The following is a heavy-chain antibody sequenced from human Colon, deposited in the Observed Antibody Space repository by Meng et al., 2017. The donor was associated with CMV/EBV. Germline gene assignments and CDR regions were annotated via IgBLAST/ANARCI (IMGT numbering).Heavy chain of an antibody. Sequence: CKASGYTFTGYYMHWVRQAPGQGLEWMGWINPNSGGTNYAQKFQGRVTMTRDTSISTAYMELSRLRSDDTPVYYCARDNGDGGWFDPWGQGTLVTVSS. CDR3: ARDNGDGGWFDP. CDR2: INPNSGGT. V-gene: IGHV1-2*02. J-gene: IGHJ5*02. CDR1: GYTFTGYY. D-gene: IGHD2-8*01.